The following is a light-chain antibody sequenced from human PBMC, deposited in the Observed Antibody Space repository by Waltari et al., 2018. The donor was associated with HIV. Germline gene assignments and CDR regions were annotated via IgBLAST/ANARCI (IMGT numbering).Light chain of an antibody. V-gene: IGKV3-20*01. CDR1: KNVNRDY. Sequence: VLTQSPGSLSLSPGDSVSLSCRASKNVNRDYLAWYQQRRCQPPTLLVSGTSVRAPGVPDRFSGSGSGTVFTLTINRLEPEDFTTYLCQQFDDWEYTFGQGTHL. CDR2: GTS. CDR3: QQFDDWEYT. J-gene: IGKJ2*01.